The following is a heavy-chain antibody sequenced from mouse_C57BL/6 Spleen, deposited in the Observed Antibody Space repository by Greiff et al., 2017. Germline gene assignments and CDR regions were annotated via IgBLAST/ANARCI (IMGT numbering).Heavy chain of an antibody. CDR2: IYPGSGST. J-gene: IGHJ2*01. D-gene: IGHD2-12*01. Sequence: QVQLQQPGAELVKPGASVKMSCKASGYTFTSYWITWVKQRPGQGLEWIGDIYPGSGSTNYNEKFKSKATLTVDTSSSTAYMQLSSLTSEDSAVYYCARRGSNDDYFDYGGQGTTLTVSS. CDR3: ARRGSNDDYFDY. V-gene: IGHV1-55*01. CDR1: GYTFTSYW.